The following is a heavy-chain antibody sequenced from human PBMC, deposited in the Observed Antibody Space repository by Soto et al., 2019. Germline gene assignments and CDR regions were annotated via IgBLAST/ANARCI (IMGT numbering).Heavy chain of an antibody. CDR1: GFTVSSNY. V-gene: IGHV3-66*01. D-gene: IGHD1-7*01. CDR3: ARDTPLELAWWVDY. Sequence: GGSLRLSCAASGFTVSSNYMSWVRQAPGKGLEWVSVIYSGGSTYYADSVKGRFTISRDNSKNTLYLQMNSLRAEDTAVYYCARDTPLELAWWVDYWGQGTLVTVSS. CDR2: IYSGGST. J-gene: IGHJ4*02.